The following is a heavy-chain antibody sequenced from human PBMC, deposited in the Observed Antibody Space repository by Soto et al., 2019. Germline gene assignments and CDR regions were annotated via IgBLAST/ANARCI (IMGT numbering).Heavy chain of an antibody. V-gene: IGHV3-11*01. CDR1: GFPFSDFY. D-gene: IGHD2-21*02. CDR2: ISYGATTV. Sequence: PGGSLRLSCAASGFPFSDFYMSWIRQAPGGRPEWPSYISYGATTVTYADSAEGRFTVSRDDPQNTLFLQMNNLRVEDTAVYYCARGPPRFTAGWYAHWGRGTLVTVSS. CDR3: ARGPPRFTAGWYAH. J-gene: IGHJ5*02.